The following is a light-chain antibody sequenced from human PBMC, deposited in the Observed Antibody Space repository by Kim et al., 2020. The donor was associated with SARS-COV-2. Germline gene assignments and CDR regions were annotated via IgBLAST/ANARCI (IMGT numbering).Light chain of an antibody. CDR3: SSRDNSGDHVV. V-gene: IGLV3-19*01. CDR1: SLRTYY. CDR2: GKN. Sequence: SYELTQDPAVSVALGQTVRITCQGDSLRTYYTSWYQQKPGQAPILVIYGKNNRPSGIPDRFAGSSSGNTASLTVTGAQAEDEADYFCSSRDNSGDHVVFGGGTKVIVL. J-gene: IGLJ2*01.